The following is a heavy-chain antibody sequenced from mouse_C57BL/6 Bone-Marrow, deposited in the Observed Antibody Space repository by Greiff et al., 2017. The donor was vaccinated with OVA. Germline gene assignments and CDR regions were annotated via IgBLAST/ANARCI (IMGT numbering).Heavy chain of an antibody. J-gene: IGHJ3*01. CDR2: IYPRSGNT. CDR1: GYTFTSYG. V-gene: IGHV1-81*01. Sequence: VKLQESGAELARPGASVKLSCKASGYTFTSYGISWVKQRTGQGLEWIGEIYPRSGNTYYNEKFKGKATLTADKSSSTAYMELRSLTSEDSSVYFCASIYYDCDVWFAYWGQGTLVTVSA. D-gene: IGHD2-4*01. CDR3: ASIYYDCDVWFAY.